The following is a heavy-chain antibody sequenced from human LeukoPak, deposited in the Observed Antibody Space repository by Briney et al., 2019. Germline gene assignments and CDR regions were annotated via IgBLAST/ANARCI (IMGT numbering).Heavy chain of an antibody. V-gene: IGHV3-21*01. Sequence: TPGGSLRLSCAASGFTVSSNYMSWVRQAPGKGLEWVSSISSSSSYIYYADSVKGRFTISRDNAKNSLYLQMNSLRAEDTAVYYCARGAHIVVVPAAIWYYYYGMDVWGQGTTVTVSS. J-gene: IGHJ6*02. CDR2: ISSSSSYI. CDR3: ARGAHIVVVPAAIWYYYYGMDV. CDR1: GFTVSSNY. D-gene: IGHD2-2*01.